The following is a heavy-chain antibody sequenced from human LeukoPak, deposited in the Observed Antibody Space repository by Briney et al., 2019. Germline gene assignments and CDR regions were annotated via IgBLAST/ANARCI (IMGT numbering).Heavy chain of an antibody. CDR1: GYTFTSYD. CDR2: MNPNSGNT. D-gene: IGHD2-21*02. Sequence: ASVKVSCKASGYTFTSYDINWVRQATGQGLEWMGWMNPNSGNTGYAQKFQGRVTMTRDTSTSTVYMELSSLRSEDTAVYYCARDRAAYCGGDCYPGSAFDIWGQGTMVTVSS. J-gene: IGHJ3*02. V-gene: IGHV1-8*01. CDR3: ARDRAAYCGGDCYPGSAFDI.